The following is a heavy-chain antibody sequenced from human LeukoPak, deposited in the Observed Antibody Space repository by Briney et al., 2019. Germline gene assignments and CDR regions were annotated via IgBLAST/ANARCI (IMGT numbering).Heavy chain of an antibody. Sequence: SETLSLTCTVSGGSISSGGYYWSWIRQHPGKGLEWIGYIYYSGSTYYNPSLKSRVTISVDTSKNQFSLKLSSVTAADTAVYYCARELVRIPNWFDPWGQGTLVTVSS. CDR3: ARELVRIPNWFDP. CDR2: IYYSGST. CDR1: GGSISSGGYY. V-gene: IGHV4-30-4*01. D-gene: IGHD3-10*01. J-gene: IGHJ5*02.